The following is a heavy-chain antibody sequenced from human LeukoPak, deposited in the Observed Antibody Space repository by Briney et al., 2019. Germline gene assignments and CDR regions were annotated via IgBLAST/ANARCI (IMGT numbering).Heavy chain of an antibody. J-gene: IGHJ4*02. V-gene: IGHV1-3*01. Sequence: ASVKVSCKAPGYTFTSYAMHWVRRAPGQRLEWMGWINAGNGDTKYSQKFQGRVNIAGDTSASTAYMELSSLRSEDTAVYYCARDRGGTGDFDYWGQGTLVTVSS. D-gene: IGHD1-1*01. CDR1: GYTFTSYA. CDR2: INAGNGDT. CDR3: ARDRGGTGDFDY.